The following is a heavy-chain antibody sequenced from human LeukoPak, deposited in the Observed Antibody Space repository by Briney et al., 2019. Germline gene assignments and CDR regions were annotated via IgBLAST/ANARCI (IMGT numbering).Heavy chain of an antibody. D-gene: IGHD2-2*01. V-gene: IGHV3-21*01. CDR1: GFTFSSYS. CDR3: ARGRLVPAAIIVVDGMDV. CDR2: ISSSSSYI. Sequence: PGGSLRLSCAASGFTFSSYSMNWVRQAPGKGLEWVSSISSSSSYIYYADSLKGRFTTSRDNAKNSLYLQMNSLRAEDTAVYYCARGRLVPAAIIVVDGMDVWGQGTTVTVSS. J-gene: IGHJ6*02.